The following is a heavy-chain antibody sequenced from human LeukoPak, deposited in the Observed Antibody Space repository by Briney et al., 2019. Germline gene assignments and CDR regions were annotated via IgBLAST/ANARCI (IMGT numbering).Heavy chain of an antibody. CDR2: INHSGST. J-gene: IGHJ6*03. CDR3: ARKGIAARGYYYYYMDV. Sequence: PSETLSLTCAVYGGSFSDYYWSWIRQPPGKGLEWIGEINHSGSTNYNPSLKSRVTISVDTSKNQFSLKLSSVTAAGTAVYYCARKGIAARGYYYYYMDVWGKGTTVTVSS. CDR1: GGSFSDYY. D-gene: IGHD6-6*01. V-gene: IGHV4-34*01.